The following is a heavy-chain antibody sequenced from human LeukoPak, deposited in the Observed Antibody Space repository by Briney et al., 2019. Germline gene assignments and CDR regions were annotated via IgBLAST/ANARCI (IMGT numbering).Heavy chain of an antibody. CDR2: IKQDGSEK. J-gene: IGHJ4*02. V-gene: IGHV3-7*01. Sequence: GGSLRLSCAASGFTFSSYWMSWVRQAPGKGLEWVANIKQDGSEKYYVDSVKGRFTISRDNAKNSLYLQMNSLRAEDTAVYYCARDRTYGWEPEVETTLFDYWGQGTLVTVSS. CDR1: GFTFSSYW. CDR3: ARDRTYGWEPEVETTLFDY. D-gene: IGHD4-23*01.